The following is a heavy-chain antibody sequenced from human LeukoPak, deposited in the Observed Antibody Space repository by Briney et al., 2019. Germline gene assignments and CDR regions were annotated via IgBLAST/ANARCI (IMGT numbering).Heavy chain of an antibody. J-gene: IGHJ6*02. V-gene: IGHV3-23*01. Sequence: PGGSLRLSCAASGFTFSSYAMSWVRQAPGKGLEWVSAISGSGGSTYYADSVKGRFTISRDNSKNTLYLQMNSLRAEDTAVYYYAKDRGRVPPLYYYYGMDVWGQGTTVTVSS. CDR1: GFTFSSYA. D-gene: IGHD3-10*01. CDR2: ISGSGGST. CDR3: AKDRGRVPPLYYYYGMDV.